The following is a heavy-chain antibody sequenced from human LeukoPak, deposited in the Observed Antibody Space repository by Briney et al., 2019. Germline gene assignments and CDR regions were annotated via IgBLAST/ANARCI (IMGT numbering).Heavy chain of an antibody. D-gene: IGHD3-22*01. Sequence: GGSLKLSCAASGFTFSDYYMSWIRQAPGKGLEWVSYISSSGSTIYYADSVKGRFTISRDNAKNSLYLQMNSLRAEDTAVYYCARERRITMIVVVDAFDIWGQGTMVTVSS. V-gene: IGHV3-11*04. CDR2: ISSSGSTI. J-gene: IGHJ3*02. CDR1: GFTFSDYY. CDR3: ARERRITMIVVVDAFDI.